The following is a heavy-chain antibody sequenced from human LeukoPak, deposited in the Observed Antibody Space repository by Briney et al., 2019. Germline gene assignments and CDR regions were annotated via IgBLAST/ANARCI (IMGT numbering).Heavy chain of an antibody. CDR2: INHSGST. V-gene: IGHV4-34*01. D-gene: IGHD3-22*01. Sequence: SETLSLTCAVYGGSFSGYYWSWIRQPPGKGLEWIGEINHSGSTNYNPSLKSRVTISVDTSKNQFSLKLSSVTAADTAVYYCARDQGNYYDSSGSNWFDPWGQGTLVTVSS. CDR3: ARDQGNYYDSSGSNWFDP. J-gene: IGHJ5*02. CDR1: GGSFSGYY.